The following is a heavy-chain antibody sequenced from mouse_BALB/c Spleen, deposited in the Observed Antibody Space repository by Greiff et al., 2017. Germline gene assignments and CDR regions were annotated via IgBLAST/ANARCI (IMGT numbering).Heavy chain of an antibody. CDR2: ISSGSSTI. D-gene: IGHD1-1*01. V-gene: IGHV5-17*02. J-gene: IGHJ3*01. CDR3: ARNYGSSPFAY. CDR1: GFPFSSFG. Sequence: EVQGVESGGGLVQPGGSRKLSCAASGFPFSSFGMHWVRQAPEKGLEWVAYISSGSSTIYYADTVKGRFTISRDNPKNTLFLQMTSLRSEDTAMYYCARNYGSSPFAYWGQGTLVTVSA.